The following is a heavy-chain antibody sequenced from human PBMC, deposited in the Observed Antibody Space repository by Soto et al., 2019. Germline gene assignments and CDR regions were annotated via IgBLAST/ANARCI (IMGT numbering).Heavy chain of an antibody. D-gene: IGHD2-15*01. V-gene: IGHV1-69*01. CDR1: GGTFSFFS. J-gene: IGHJ6*02. CDR2: IIPIFETA. CDR3: ARDLEVVVLGVDHYYYYGMDV. Sequence: SVKVSCKAFGGTFSFFSISWGRQAPGQGLVWGGGIIPIFETANYAQKFQGRVTITADEITGTAYMELRSLRSEDTGVYYCARDLEVVVLGVDHYYYYGMDVWGQGTTVTVSS.